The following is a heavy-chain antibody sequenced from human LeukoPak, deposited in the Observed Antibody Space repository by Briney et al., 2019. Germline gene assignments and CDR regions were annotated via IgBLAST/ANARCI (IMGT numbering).Heavy chain of an antibody. CDR2: IYYSGST. CDR3: ARLRSPGDFDY. V-gene: IGHV4-38-2*02. CDR1: GYSISSDYY. Sequence: KPSETLSLPCTVSGYSISSDYYWGWVRQPPGKGLEWIGTIYYSGSTYYNVSLKSRVTISVDTSKNQFSLNLNSVTAADTAVYYFARLRSPGDFDYWGQGTLVTVSS. D-gene: IGHD1-26*01. J-gene: IGHJ4*02.